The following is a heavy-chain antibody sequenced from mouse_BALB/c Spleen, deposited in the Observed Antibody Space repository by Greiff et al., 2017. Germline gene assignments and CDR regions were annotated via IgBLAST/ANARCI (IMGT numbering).Heavy chain of an antibody. CDR2: INPSNGRT. D-gene: IGHD2-4*01. V-gene: IGHV1S81*02. Sequence: QVQLQQPGAELVKPGASVKLSCKASGYTFTSYWMHWVKQRPGQGLEWIGEINPSNGRTNYNEKFKSKATLTVDKSSSTAYMQLSSLTSEDSAVYYCARSGMITTRAWFAYWGQGTLVTVSA. CDR3: ARSGMITTRAWFAY. CDR1: GYTFTSYW. J-gene: IGHJ3*01.